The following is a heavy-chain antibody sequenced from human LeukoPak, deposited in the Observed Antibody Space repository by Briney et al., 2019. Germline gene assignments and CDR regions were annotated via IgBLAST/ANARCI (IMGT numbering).Heavy chain of an antibody. CDR1: GASINNNNYF. CDR3: ARQGRRAEIIVAGAFDV. D-gene: IGHD3-22*01. CDR2: IYYTGKT. J-gene: IGHJ3*01. Sequence: SETLSLTCTVSGASINNNNYFWGWIRQPPGKGLEWIASIYYTGKTYYTPSLKSPVTISVDTSKNQFSLTLSSVTASDTAVYYCARQGRRAEIIVAGAFDVWGHGTLVTVSS. V-gene: IGHV4-39*01.